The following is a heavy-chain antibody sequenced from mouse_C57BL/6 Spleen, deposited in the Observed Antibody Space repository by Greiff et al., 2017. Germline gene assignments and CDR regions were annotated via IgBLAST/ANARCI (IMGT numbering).Heavy chain of an antibody. CDR2: ISYAGSN. CDR3: AKRGYYDGDMDY. D-gene: IGHD1-1*01. V-gene: IGHV3-6*01. Sequence: DVKLQESGPGLVKPSQSLSLTCSVTGYSITSGYYWNWIRQFPGNKLEWMGYISYAGSNNYNPSLKNRISITRDTSKNQFFLKLNSVTTEDTATYYCAKRGYYDGDMDYWGQGTSVTVSS. CDR1: GYSITSGYY. J-gene: IGHJ4*01.